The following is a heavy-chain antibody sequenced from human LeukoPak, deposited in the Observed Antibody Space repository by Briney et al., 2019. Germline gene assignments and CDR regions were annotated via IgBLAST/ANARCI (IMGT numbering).Heavy chain of an antibody. CDR1: GFTFSDYY. CDR2: ISSSGSTI. CDR3: ARDREYSYFDY. D-gene: IGHD5-18*01. J-gene: IGHJ4*02. V-gene: IGHV3-11*01. Sequence: GGSLRLSCAASGFTFSDYYMSWIRQAPGKGLEWVSYISSSGSTIYYADSVKGRFTISRDNAKNSLYLQVNSLRAEDTAVYYCARDREYSYFDYWGQGTLVTVSS.